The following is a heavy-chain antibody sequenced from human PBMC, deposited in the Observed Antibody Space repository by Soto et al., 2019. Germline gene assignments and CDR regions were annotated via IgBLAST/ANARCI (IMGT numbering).Heavy chain of an antibody. Sequence: GGSLRLSCAASGFTFSSYWMSWVRQAPGKGLEWVANIKQDGSEKYYVDSVKGRFTISRDNAKNSLYLQMNSLRAEDTAVYYCASEWELLLHDYWGQGTLVTVSS. CDR1: GFTFSSYW. D-gene: IGHD1-26*01. CDR3: ASEWELLLHDY. J-gene: IGHJ4*02. CDR2: IKQDGSEK. V-gene: IGHV3-7*01.